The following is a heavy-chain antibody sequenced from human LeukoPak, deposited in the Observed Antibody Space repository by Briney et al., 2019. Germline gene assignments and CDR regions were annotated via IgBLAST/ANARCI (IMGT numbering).Heavy chain of an antibody. Sequence: GGSLRLSCAASGFTFSSYDMHWVRQATGKGLEWVSAIGTAGDTYYPGSVKGRFTISRENAKNSLYLQMNSLGAGETAVYYRARGSYPYYYMDVWGKGTTVTVSS. D-gene: IGHD3-16*02. V-gene: IGHV3-13*01. CDR3: ARGSYPYYYMDV. CDR2: IGTAGDT. J-gene: IGHJ6*03. CDR1: GFTFSSYD.